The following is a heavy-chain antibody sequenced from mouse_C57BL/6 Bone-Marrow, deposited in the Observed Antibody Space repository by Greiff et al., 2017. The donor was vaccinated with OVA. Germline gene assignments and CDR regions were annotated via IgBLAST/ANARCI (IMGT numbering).Heavy chain of an antibody. CDR1: GFTFSDYG. D-gene: IGHD1-1*01. CDR3: ARITTYYFDY. V-gene: IGHV5-17*01. Sequence: EVMLVESGGGLVKPGGSLKLSCAASGFTFSDYGMHWVRQAPEKGLEWVAYISSGSSTIYYADTVKGRFTISRDNAKNTLFLQMTSLRSEDTAMYYCARITTYYFDYWGQGTTLTVSS. CDR2: ISSGSSTI. J-gene: IGHJ2*01.